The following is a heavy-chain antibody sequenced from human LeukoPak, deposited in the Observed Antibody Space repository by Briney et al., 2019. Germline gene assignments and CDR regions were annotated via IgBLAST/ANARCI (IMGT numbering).Heavy chain of an antibody. CDR2: IIPIFGTA. CDR3: ARDRRMYYYDSSGYYFDY. V-gene: IGHV1-69*06. J-gene: IGHJ4*02. Sequence: NAGGSLRLSCAASGFTFSSYAISWVRQAPGQGLEWMGGIIPIFGTANYAQKFQGRVTITADKSTSTAYMELSSLRSEDTAVYYCARDRRMYYYDSSGYYFDYWGQGTLVTVSS. CDR1: GFTFSSYA. D-gene: IGHD3-22*01.